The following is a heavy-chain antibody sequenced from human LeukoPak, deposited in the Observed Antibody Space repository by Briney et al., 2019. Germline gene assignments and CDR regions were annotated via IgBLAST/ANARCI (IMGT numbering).Heavy chain of an antibody. CDR1: GGSVSSGSYY. CDR3: ARDLPFED. CDR2: IYYSGST. J-gene: IGHJ4*02. Sequence: PSETLSLTCTVSGGSVSSGSYYWSWIRQPPGKGLEWIGYIYYSGSTNYNPSLKSRVTISVDTSKNQFSLKLSSVTAADTAVYYCARDLPFEDWGQGTLVTVSS. V-gene: IGHV4-61*01. D-gene: IGHD2/OR15-2a*01.